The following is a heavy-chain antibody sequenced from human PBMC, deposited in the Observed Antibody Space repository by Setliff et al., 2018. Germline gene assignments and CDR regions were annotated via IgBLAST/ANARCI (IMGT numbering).Heavy chain of an antibody. Sequence: GGSLRLSCAASGFTFSTYSINWVRQAPGKGLEWIAYISSRSNTIYYADSVKGRFTISRDNAKNSLYLQLNSLRAEDTAVDYCATNPRKGRSGGYYYDDPYYFYMDVWGKGTTVTVSS. J-gene: IGHJ6*03. CDR1: GFTFSTYS. V-gene: IGHV3-48*01. CDR3: ATNPRKGRSGGYYYDDPYYFYMDV. CDR2: ISSRSNTI. D-gene: IGHD3-22*01.